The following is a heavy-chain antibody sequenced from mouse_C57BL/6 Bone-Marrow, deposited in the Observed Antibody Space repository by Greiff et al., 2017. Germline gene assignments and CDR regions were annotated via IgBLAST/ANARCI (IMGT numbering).Heavy chain of an antibody. J-gene: IGHJ2*01. CDR3: AREANYYGSSHFDY. Sequence: QVQLQQSGAELAKPGASVKLSCKASGYTFTSYWMHWVKQRPGQGLEWIGYINPSSGYTKYNQKFKDQATLTADKSSSTACMQRSSMTDEDAAVYCCAREANYYGSSHFDYWGQGTPLTVSS. CDR2: INPSSGYT. V-gene: IGHV1-7*01. CDR1: GYTFTSYW. D-gene: IGHD1-1*01.